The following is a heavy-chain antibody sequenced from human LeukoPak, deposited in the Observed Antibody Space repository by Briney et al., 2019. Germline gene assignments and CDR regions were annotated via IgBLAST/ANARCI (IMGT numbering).Heavy chain of an antibody. CDR1: GFTFSDYY. D-gene: IGHD6-6*01. Sequence: GSLRLSCAASGFTFSDYYMSWIRQPPGKGLEWIGEINHSGSTNYNPSLKSRVIISLDTSKNQVSLQVTSVTAADTAVYYCARHTYARPFDFWGQGTLVTVSS. CDR3: ARHTYARPFDF. J-gene: IGHJ4*02. V-gene: IGHV4-34*01. CDR2: INHSGST.